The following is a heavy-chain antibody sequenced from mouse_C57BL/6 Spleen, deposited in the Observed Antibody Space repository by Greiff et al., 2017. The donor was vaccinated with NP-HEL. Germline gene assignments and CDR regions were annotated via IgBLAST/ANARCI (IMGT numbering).Heavy chain of an antibody. CDR1: GYTFTSYW. V-gene: IGHV1-50*01. Sequence: QVQLQQPGAELVKPGASVKLSCKASGYTFTSYWMQWVKQRPGQGLEWIGEIDPSDSYTNYNLKFKGKATLTVDTSSSTAYMQLSSLTSEDSAVYYCARGYGNYGYFDYWGQGTTLTVSS. J-gene: IGHJ2*01. CDR3: ARGYGNYGYFDY. D-gene: IGHD2-1*01. CDR2: IDPSDSYT.